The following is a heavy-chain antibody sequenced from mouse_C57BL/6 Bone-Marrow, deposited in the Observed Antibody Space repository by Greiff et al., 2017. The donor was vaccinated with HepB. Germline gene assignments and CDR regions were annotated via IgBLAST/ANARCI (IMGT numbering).Heavy chain of an antibody. J-gene: IGHJ1*03. Sequence: DVKLQESGEGLVKPGGSLKLSCAASGFTFSSYAMSWVRQTPEKRLEWVAYISSGGDYIYYADTVKGRFTISRDKARNTLYLQMSSLKSEDTAMYYCTRAAWYFDVWGTGTTVTVSS. CDR1: GFTFSSYA. CDR3: TRAAWYFDV. V-gene: IGHV5-9-1*02. CDR2: ISSGGDYI.